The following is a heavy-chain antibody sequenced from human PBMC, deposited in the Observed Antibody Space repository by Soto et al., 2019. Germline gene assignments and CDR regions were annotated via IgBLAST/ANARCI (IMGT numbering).Heavy chain of an antibody. CDR1: SGSISSSNW. D-gene: IGHD2-2*01. CDR2: IYHSEST. Sequence: QVQLQESGPGLVKPSGTLSLTCAVSSGSISSSNWWSWVRQPPGKGLEWIGEIYHSESTNYNPSLKSRVTVSVDKSKNPFSLKLSSVTAADTAVYYCARVTVVQRYSSSTSCYESGYYYYMDVWGKGTTVTVSS. V-gene: IGHV4-4*02. J-gene: IGHJ6*03. CDR3: ARVTVVQRYSSSTSCYESGYYYYMDV.